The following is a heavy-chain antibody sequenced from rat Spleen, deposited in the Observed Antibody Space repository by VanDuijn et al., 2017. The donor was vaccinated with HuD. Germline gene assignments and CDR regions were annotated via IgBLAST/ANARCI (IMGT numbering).Heavy chain of an antibody. J-gene: IGHJ2*01. CDR1: GFTFSDYY. D-gene: IGHD1-12*03. CDR3: ARQGGAYYYDGYYHLDY. V-gene: IGHV5-22*01. CDR2: ISYEGSST. Sequence: EVQLVESGGGLVQPGRSLKLSCAASGFTFSDYYMAWVRQAPKRGLEWVASISYEGSSTYYGDSVKGRFTISRDNAKSTLYLQMNSLRSEDTATYYCARQGGAYYYDGYYHLDYWGQGVMVTVSS.